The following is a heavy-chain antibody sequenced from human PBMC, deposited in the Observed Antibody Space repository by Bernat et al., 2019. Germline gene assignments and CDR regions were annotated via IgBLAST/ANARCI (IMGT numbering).Heavy chain of an antibody. CDR2: IYHSGST. V-gene: IGHV4-30-2*01. D-gene: IGHD3-9*01. CDR1: GGSISSGGYS. J-gene: IGHJ3*02. CDR3: ARGSLRYFDWLLATAAFDI. Sequence: QLQLQESGSGLVKPSQTLSLTCAVSGGSISSGGYSWSWIRQPSGKGLEWIGYIYHSGSTYYNPSLNRRVTTSVDRSKNQFSLKLSSVTAADTAVYYCARGSLRYFDWLLATAAFDIWGQGTMVTVFS.